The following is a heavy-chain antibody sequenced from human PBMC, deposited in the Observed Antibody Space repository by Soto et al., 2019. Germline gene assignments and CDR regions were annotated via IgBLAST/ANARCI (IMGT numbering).Heavy chain of an antibody. V-gene: IGHV3-7*05. J-gene: IGHJ5*02. CDR3: ASLRIEA. CDR2: IKPDGGDK. CDR1: GFTFSDYW. Sequence: EVQLVESGGGLVQPGGSLRLSCAASGFTFSDYWMNWVRQAPGKGLEWVANIKPDGGDKYYVDSVKGRFTISRDNAKNSLYLQMYSLRAEDTAVYYCASLRIEAWGQGTLVTVSS.